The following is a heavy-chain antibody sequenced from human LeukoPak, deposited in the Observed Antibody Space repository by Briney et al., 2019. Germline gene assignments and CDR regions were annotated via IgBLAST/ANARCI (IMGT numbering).Heavy chain of an antibody. V-gene: IGHV3-48*03. D-gene: IGHD2-15*01. CDR3: AKDLRDCSGGSCYSSDY. CDR2: ISSSGSTI. Sequence: PGGSLRLSCAASGFTFSSYEMNWVRQAPGKGLEWVSYISSSGSTIYYADSVKGRFTISRDNAKNSLYLQMNSLRAEDTALYYCAKDLRDCSGGSCYSSDYWGQGTLVTVSS. CDR1: GFTFSSYE. J-gene: IGHJ4*02.